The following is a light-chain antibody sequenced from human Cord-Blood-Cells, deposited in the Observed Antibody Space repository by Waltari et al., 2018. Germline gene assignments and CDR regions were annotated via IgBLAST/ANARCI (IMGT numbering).Light chain of an antibody. CDR2: HVS. V-gene: IGLV2-14*01. CDR1: SMQVGGYNY. Sequence: QSALTHPASVSGSPRQSITVSCTGTSMQVGGYNYVSAYQRHPGKAPKLMIYHVSNRPSGVSNRFSGSKSGNTTSLTISGLQAEEEADYYCSSYTSSSTLGVFGGGTKLTVL. J-gene: IGLJ2*01. CDR3: SSYTSSSTLGV.